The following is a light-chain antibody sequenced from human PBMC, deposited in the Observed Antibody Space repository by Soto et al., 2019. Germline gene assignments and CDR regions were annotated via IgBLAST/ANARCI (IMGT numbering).Light chain of an antibody. Sequence: QSALTQPASVSGSPGQSITISCTGTSSDIGDSNYVSWYQQHPGKAPKPVIYDVSNRSSGVSNRFSGSKSANTASLTISGLQAEDEADYYCSSFRSSSTSYVFGTGTKLTVL. CDR1: SSDIGDSNY. J-gene: IGLJ1*01. V-gene: IGLV2-14*03. CDR3: SSFRSSSTSYV. CDR2: DVS.